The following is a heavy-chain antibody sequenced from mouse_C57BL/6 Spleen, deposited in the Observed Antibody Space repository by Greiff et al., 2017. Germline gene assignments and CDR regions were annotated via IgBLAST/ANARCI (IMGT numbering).Heavy chain of an antibody. Sequence: EVKLMESEGGLVQPGSSMKLSCTASGFTFSDYYMAWVRQVPEKGLEWVANINYDGSSTYYLDSLKSRFIISRDNAKNILYLQMSSLKSEDTATYYCARGSQIYYDYDGYAMDYWGQGTSVTVSS. D-gene: IGHD2-4*01. J-gene: IGHJ4*01. CDR2: INYDGSST. CDR1: GFTFSDYY. CDR3: ARGSQIYYDYDGYAMDY. V-gene: IGHV5-16*01.